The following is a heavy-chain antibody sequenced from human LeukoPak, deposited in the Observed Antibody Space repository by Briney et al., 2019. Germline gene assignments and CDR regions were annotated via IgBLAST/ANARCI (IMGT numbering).Heavy chain of an antibody. J-gene: IGHJ5*02. D-gene: IGHD6-19*01. CDR2: IKQDGSDI. V-gene: IGHV3-7*03. CDR3: AKDHEIAVAGDWFDP. Sequence: GGSLRLSCAASGFTFSNYWMNWVRQAPGKGLEWVACIKQDGSDIYYVDSVRGRFTVSRDNAKNSLYLQMNSLRAEDTAVYYCAKDHEIAVAGDWFDPWGQGTLVTVSS. CDR1: GFTFSNYW.